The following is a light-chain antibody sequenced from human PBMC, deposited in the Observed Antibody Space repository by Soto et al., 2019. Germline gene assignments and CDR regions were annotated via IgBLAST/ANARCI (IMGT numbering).Light chain of an antibody. Sequence: DIQMTQSPSSLSASVGDRVTMTCRASQPISIYLNWYQQKPGKAPKLLIYAASTLQSGVPSRFSGSGSGTEFTLTIISLQPEDFATYYCQQSYRFPKTFGRGTKVEVK. V-gene: IGKV1-39*01. CDR3: QQSYRFPKT. CDR1: QPISIY. J-gene: IGKJ1*01. CDR2: AAS.